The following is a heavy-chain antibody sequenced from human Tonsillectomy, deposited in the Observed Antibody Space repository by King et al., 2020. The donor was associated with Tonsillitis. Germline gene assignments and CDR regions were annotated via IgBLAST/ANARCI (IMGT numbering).Heavy chain of an antibody. Sequence: VQLGVSGRGLVKPGGSLRLSCVVSGFTFSSYSINWVRQAPGKGLEWVSSISSSSNYMYYAASLKGRFTSSRDNDKNSLYLQMNSLRAGYTAVYYCAREGGDYGDYFDSWGQGTRVTVSA. J-gene: IGHJ4*02. D-gene: IGHD4-17*01. V-gene: IGHV3-21*01. CDR1: GFTFSSYS. CDR2: ISSSSNYM. CDR3: AREGGDYGDYFDS.